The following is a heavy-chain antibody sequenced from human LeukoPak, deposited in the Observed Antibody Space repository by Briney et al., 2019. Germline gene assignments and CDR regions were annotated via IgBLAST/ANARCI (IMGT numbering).Heavy chain of an antibody. CDR1: GGSISSFY. J-gene: IGHJ4*02. CDR3: ARQSYGDYFAY. CDR2: IYYSGST. V-gene: IGHV4-59*08. D-gene: IGHD3-10*01. Sequence: PSETLSLTCTVSGGSISSFYWNWIRQPPGKGLEWIGHIYYSGSTNYSPSLRSRATMSADTSKNQFSLKLTSVTAADTAVYYCARQSYGDYFAYWGQGILVTVSS.